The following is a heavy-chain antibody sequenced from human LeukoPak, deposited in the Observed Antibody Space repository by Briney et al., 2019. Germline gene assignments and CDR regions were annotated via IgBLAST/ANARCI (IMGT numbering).Heavy chain of an antibody. CDR3: AKDTQRDYDMDV. CDR1: GFIVSHNY. J-gene: IGHJ6*02. Sequence: GGSLRLSCAASGFIVSHNYMTWVRQAPGKGLEWISVIYIDGTTYYADSVKGRFTISRDNAKNSLYLQMDSLRAEDTALYYCAKDTQRDYDMDVWGQGTTVTVSS. D-gene: IGHD3-16*01. V-gene: IGHV3-53*05. CDR2: IYIDGTT.